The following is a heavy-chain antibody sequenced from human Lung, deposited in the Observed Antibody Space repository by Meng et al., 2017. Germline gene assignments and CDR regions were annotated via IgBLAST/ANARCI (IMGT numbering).Heavy chain of an antibody. V-gene: IGHV1-3*01. Sequence: QVQLVQSGAAVKKPGASVRVSCKASGYSFTSYAMHWVRQAPGQRLEWMGWLSPVDGNTKYSQNFQGRVTITRDKSTSTAYMELSSLRSEDTAVYYCARGSYCGGDCYFLFDYWGQGTLVTVSS. CDR2: LSPVDGNT. D-gene: IGHD2-21*02. J-gene: IGHJ4*02. CDR1: GYSFTSYA. CDR3: ARGSYCGGDCYFLFDY.